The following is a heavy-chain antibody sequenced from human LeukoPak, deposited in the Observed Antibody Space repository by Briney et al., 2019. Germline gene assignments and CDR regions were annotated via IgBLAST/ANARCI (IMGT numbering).Heavy chain of an antibody. CDR2: FSGSGDDT. D-gene: IGHD2-2*01. J-gene: IGHJ4*02. CDR3: AKDIVLIPAAAFDY. CDR1: GFTFSNFA. V-gene: IGHV3-23*01. Sequence: GGSLRLSCAASGFTFSNFAMSWVRRAPGKGLEWVSTFSGSGDDTYYADSVKGRFTISRDNSKNTLYLQMNSLRADDTAVYYCAKDIVLIPAAAFDYWGQGTLVTVSS.